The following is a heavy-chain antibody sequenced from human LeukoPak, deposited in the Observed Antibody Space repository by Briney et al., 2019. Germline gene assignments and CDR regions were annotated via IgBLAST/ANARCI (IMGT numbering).Heavy chain of an antibody. V-gene: IGHV1-69*13. Sequence: SVKVSCKASGGTFSSYAISWVRQDPGQGLEWMGGIIPIFGTANYAQKFQGRVTVTADESTSTAYMELSSLRSEDTAVYYCARGGLRYCSSTSCSNWFDPWGQATLVTVSS. CDR3: ARGGLRYCSSTSCSNWFDP. J-gene: IGHJ5*02. D-gene: IGHD2-2*01. CDR2: IIPIFGTA. CDR1: GGTFSSYA.